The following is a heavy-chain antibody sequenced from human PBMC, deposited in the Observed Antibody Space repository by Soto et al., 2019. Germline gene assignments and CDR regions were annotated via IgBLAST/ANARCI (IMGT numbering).Heavy chain of an antibody. J-gene: IGHJ6*02. D-gene: IGHD6-6*01. CDR1: GFTFSHSW. CDR2: IKSKTDGGTT. CDR3: TTVRQLVRLRYYYYGMDV. Sequence: AGSLRLSCAASGFTFSHSWMNWVRQAPGKGLEWVGRIKSKTDGGTTDYAAPVKGRFTISRDDSKNTLYLQMNSLKTEDTAVYYCTTVRQLVRLRYYYYGMDVWGQGTTVTVSS. V-gene: IGHV3-15*07.